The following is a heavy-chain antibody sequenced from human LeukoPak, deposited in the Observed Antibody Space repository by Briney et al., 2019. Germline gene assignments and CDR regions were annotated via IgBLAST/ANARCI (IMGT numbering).Heavy chain of an antibody. CDR1: GFTFSSYD. J-gene: IGHJ3*02. CDR3: ARDRLAVPAAIGAFDI. Sequence: GGSLRLSCAASGFTFSSYDMHWVRQATGKGLEWVSAIGTAGDTYYPGSVKGRFTISRDNAKNSLYLQMNSLRAEDTAVYYCARDRLAVPAAIGAFDIWGQGTMVTVSS. CDR2: IGTAGDT. D-gene: IGHD2-2*01. V-gene: IGHV3-13*01.